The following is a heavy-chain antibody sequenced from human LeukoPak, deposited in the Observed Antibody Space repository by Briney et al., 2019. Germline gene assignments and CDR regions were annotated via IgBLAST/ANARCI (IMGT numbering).Heavy chain of an antibody. CDR2: ISSGGGST. CDR1: GLTFSNSA. Sequence: GGSLRLSCVASGLTFSNSAMSWVRQAPGKGLEWVSTISSGGGSTYYADSVKGRFTVSRDNSKNTLYLQMNSLRADDTAVYYCAKGSWSIFFESWGQGTLVTVSS. CDR3: AKGSWSIFFES. D-gene: IGHD3-3*01. V-gene: IGHV3-23*01. J-gene: IGHJ4*02.